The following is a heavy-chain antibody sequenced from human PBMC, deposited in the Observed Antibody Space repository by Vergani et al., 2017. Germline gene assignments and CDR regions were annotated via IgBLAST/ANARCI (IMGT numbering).Heavy chain of an antibody. CDR1: GFTFSSYA. CDR3: AKSGYRSFDY. D-gene: IGHD5-24*01. J-gene: IGHJ4*02. Sequence: EVQLLESGGGLVQPGGSLRLSCGASGFTFSSYAMTWVRQAPGKGLEWVSAISGSGGNTFYTDSVKGRFTISRDNSKNTLYLQMNSLRAEDTAVYYCAKSGYRSFDYWGQGTLVTVSS. V-gene: IGHV3-23*01. CDR2: ISGSGGNT.